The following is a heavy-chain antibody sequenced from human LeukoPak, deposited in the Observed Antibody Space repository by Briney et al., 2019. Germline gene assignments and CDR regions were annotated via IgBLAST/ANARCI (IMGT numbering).Heavy chain of an antibody. CDR2: ISSSSSYV. J-gene: IGHJ3*02. D-gene: IGHD3-3*01. CDR1: GFTFSSYS. CDR3: GRGDDFWSGKTNPDVFDI. V-gene: IGHV3-21*01. Sequence: GGSLRLSCAASGFTFSSYSMNWVRQAPGKGLEWVSSISSSSSYVYYADSVKGRFTISRDNAKNSLYLQMNSLRAEDTAVYYCGRGDDFWSGKTNPDVFDIWGQGTMVTVSS.